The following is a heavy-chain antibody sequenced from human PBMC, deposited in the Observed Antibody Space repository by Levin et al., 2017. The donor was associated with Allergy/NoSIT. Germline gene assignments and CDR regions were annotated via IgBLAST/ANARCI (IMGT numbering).Heavy chain of an antibody. CDR3: ARGFPMVRFLEWLSQLYYYYYGMDV. D-gene: IGHD3-3*01. CDR2: MNPNSGNT. J-gene: IGHJ6*02. V-gene: IGHV1-8*01. Sequence: ASVKVSCKASGYTFTSYDINWVRQATGQGLEWMGWMNPNSGNTGYAQKFQGRVTMTRNTSISTAYMELSSLRSEDTAVYYCARGFPMVRFLEWLSQLYYYYYGMDVWGQGTTVTVSS. CDR1: GYTFTSYD.